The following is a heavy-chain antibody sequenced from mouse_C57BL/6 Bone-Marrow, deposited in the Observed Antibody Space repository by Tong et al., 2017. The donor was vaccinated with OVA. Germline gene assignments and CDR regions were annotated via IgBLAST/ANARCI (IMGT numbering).Heavy chain of an antibody. V-gene: IGHV1-26*01. Sequence: EVQPQESGPELVKPGASVKISCKASGYTFTDYYMNWVKQSHGKSLEWIGDINPNNGGTSYNQKFKGKATLTVDKSSSTAYMELRSLTSEDSAVYYCARSWDFDYWGQGTTLTVSS. J-gene: IGHJ2*01. D-gene: IGHD4-1*01. CDR3: ARSWDFDY. CDR1: GYTFTDYY. CDR2: INPNNGGT.